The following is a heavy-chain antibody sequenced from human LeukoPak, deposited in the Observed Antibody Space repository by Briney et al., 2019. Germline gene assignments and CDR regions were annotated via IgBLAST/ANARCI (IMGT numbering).Heavy chain of an antibody. Sequence: SETLSLTCTVSGGSISSYYWSWIRQPAGKGLEWIGRIYTSGSTNYNPSLKSRVTISVDTSKNQFSLKLSSVTAADTAVYYCARGGSGYYGSGSYYKSQFYYYYYGMDVWGQGTTVTVSS. J-gene: IGHJ6*02. CDR2: IYTSGST. CDR1: GGSISSYY. V-gene: IGHV4-4*07. D-gene: IGHD3-10*01. CDR3: ARGGSGYYGSGSYYKSQFYYYYYGMDV.